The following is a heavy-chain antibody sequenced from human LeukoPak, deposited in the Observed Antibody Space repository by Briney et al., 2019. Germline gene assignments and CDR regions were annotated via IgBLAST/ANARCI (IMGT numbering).Heavy chain of an antibody. CDR1: GGSISSGDYY. CDR2: IYYSGST. CDR3: AREGGGSYFTFDY. V-gene: IGHV4-61*08. J-gene: IGHJ4*02. D-gene: IGHD1-26*01. Sequence: SETLSLTCTVSGGSISSGDYYWSWIRQPPGKGLEWIGYIYYSGSTNYNPSLKSRVTISVDTSKNQFSLKLSSVTAADTAVYYCAREGGGSYFTFDYWGQGTLVTVSS.